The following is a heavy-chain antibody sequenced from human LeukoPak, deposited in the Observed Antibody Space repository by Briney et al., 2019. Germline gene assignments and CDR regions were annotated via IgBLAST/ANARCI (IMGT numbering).Heavy chain of an antibody. D-gene: IGHD1-1*01. J-gene: IGHJ4*02. CDR2: IIPIFGKA. CDR1: GGTFSSYA. V-gene: IGHV1-69*13. Sequence: PVASVKVSCKASGGTFSSYAISWVRQAPGQGREWMGGIIPIFGKANYAQKFQGRVTITADESTSTAYMELSSLRSEDTAVYYCARVERPSGAAGGFDYWGQGTLVTVSS. CDR3: ARVERPSGAAGGFDY.